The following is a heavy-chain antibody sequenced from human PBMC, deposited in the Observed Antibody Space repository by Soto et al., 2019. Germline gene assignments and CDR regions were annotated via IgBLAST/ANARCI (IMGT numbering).Heavy chain of an antibody. J-gene: IGHJ4*02. V-gene: IGHV3-23*01. D-gene: IGHD1-1*01. CDR3: AKWNGYGDF. CDR1: GFSLNSYA. CDR2: VSGGSGVT. Sequence: EVQLLQSGGGLVQPGGSLRLSCAASGFSLNSYAMSWVRQAPGKGLEWVCGVSGGSGVTHYADSVKGRFTITGDDSKNTVYMQMHSLRVEDTAVYYCAKWNGYGDFWGQGTLVTVSS.